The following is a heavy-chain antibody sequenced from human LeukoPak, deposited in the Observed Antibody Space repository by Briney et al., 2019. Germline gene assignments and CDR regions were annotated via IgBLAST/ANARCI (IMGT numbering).Heavy chain of an antibody. Sequence: GGSLRLSCAATGFXFSNYAIHWGRQAPGKGQEWVAFISDDGSRQHYADSVKGRFTISRDNSKNTLNLQMNSLRAEDTAVYYCVKDRTGTYTLDYWGQGTLVTVSS. D-gene: IGHD3-10*01. CDR1: GFXFSNYA. CDR3: VKDRTGTYTLDY. CDR2: ISDDGSRQ. J-gene: IGHJ4*02. V-gene: IGHV3-30-3*01.